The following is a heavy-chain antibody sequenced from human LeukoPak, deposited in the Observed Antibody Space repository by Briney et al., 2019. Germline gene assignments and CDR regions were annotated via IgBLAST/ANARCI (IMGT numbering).Heavy chain of an antibody. J-gene: IGHJ4*02. CDR1: GYTFTGYY. V-gene: IGHV1-2*06. CDR2: INPNSGGT. Sequence: GASVKVSCKASGYTFTGYYMHWVRQAPRQGLEWMGRINPNSGGTNYAQKFQGRVTMTRDTSISTAYMELSRLRSDDTAVYYCARLAVAGNFDYWGQRTLVTVSS. D-gene: IGHD6-19*01. CDR3: ARLAVAGNFDY.